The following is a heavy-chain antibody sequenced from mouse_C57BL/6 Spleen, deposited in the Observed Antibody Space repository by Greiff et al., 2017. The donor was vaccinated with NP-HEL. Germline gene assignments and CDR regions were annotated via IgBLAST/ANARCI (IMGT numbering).Heavy chain of an antibody. CDR1: GFTFSDYG. D-gene: IGHD2-3*01. J-gene: IGHJ2*01. Sequence: EVKVEESGGGLVKPGGSLKLSCAASGFTFSDYGMHWVRQAPEKGLEWVAYISSGSSTIYYADTVKGRFTISRDNAKNTLFLQMTSLRSEDTAMYYCARGRGYYPYYFDYWGQGTTLTVSS. CDR2: ISSGSSTI. V-gene: IGHV5-17*01. CDR3: ARGRGYYPYYFDY.